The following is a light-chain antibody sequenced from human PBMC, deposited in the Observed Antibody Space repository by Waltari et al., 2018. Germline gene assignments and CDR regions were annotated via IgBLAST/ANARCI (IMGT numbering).Light chain of an antibody. CDR2: EVS. CDR3: SSYAGSNIFV. Sequence: QSALTQPPSASGSPGQSVTISCTGTSSDVGAYDYVSWYQQHPGKAPKRMIYEVSKRPPGVPDRFSGSKSGNTASLTVSGLRAEDEADYYCSSYAGSNIFVFGTGTKVTVL. V-gene: IGLV2-8*01. CDR1: SSDVGAYDY. J-gene: IGLJ1*01.